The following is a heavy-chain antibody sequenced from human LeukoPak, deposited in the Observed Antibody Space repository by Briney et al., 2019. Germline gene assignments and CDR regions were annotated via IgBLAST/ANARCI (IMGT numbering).Heavy chain of an antibody. J-gene: IGHJ6*02. D-gene: IGHD5-18*01. Sequence: PGGSLRLSCAAPGFTFSSYGMHWVRQAPGKGLEWVAVISYDGSNKYYADSVKGRFTISRDNSKNTLYLQMNSLRAEDTAVYYCAKDLDTAMTRYYYYGMDVWGQGTTVTVSS. V-gene: IGHV3-30*18. CDR2: ISYDGSNK. CDR1: GFTFSSYG. CDR3: AKDLDTAMTRYYYYGMDV.